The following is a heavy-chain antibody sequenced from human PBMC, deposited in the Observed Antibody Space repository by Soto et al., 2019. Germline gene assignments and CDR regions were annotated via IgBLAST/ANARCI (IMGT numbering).Heavy chain of an antibody. D-gene: IGHD3-3*01. J-gene: IGHJ6*02. CDR1: GGSISSGGYY. CDR2: IYYSGST. Sequence: QVQLQESGPGLVKPSQTLSLTCTVSGGSISSGGYYWSWIRQHPGKGLEWIGYIYYSGSTYYNPSLKSRVTISVDTSKNQFSLKLSSVTAADTAVYYCARGLPSYDFWGGWKNYYGMDVWGQGTTVTVSS. CDR3: ARGLPSYDFWGGWKNYYGMDV. V-gene: IGHV4-31*03.